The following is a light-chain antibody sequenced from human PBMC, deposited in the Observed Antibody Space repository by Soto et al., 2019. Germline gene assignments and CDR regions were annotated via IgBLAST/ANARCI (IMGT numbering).Light chain of an antibody. CDR1: KIGRKS. CDR3: QVWDSSSHQLYV. V-gene: IGLV3-21*02. Sequence: SYELTQPPSVSVAPGQTARITCGGNKIGRKSVHWYQQKPGQAPVLVVHDDSDRPSGIPERFSGSNSGNTATLTISRVEAGDEADYYCQVWDSSSHQLYVFGTGTKVTVL. J-gene: IGLJ1*01. CDR2: DDS.